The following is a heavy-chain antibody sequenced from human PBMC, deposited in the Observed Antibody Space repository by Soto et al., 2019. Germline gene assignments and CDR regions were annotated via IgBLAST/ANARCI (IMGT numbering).Heavy chain of an antibody. V-gene: IGHV4-59*12. Sequence: PETLSLTCTVPGGSISSYDRCCILQPLGKELEWIGYIYYSGSTNYNPSLKSRVTISVDTSKNQSSLKLSSVTAADTAVYYCARESFWSGADNYYCYFMDGWGKGTTVTVSS. D-gene: IGHD3-3*01. J-gene: IGHJ6*03. CDR1: GGSISSYD. CDR2: IYYSGST. CDR3: ARESFWSGADNYYCYFMDG.